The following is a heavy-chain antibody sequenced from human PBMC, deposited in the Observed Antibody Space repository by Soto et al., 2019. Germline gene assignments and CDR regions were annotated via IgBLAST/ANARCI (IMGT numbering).Heavy chain of an antibody. CDR3: ARVVEYCSSTSCYSGEYYYYYYMDV. D-gene: IGHD2-2*01. V-gene: IGHV1-3*01. CDR2: INAGNGNT. J-gene: IGHJ6*03. Sequence: QVQLVQSGAEVKKPGASVKVSCKASGYTFTSYAMHWVRQAPGQRREWMGWINAGNGNTKYSQKFQGRVTITRDTPARTAYMELSSLRSEDTAVYYCARVVEYCSSTSCYSGEYYYYYYMDVWGKGTTVTVSS. CDR1: GYTFTSYA.